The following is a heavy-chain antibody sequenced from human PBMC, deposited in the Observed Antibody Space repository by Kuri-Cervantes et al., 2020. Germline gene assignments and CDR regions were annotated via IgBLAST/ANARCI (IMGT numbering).Heavy chain of an antibody. CDR2: INHSGST. D-gene: IGHD3-10*01. Sequence: GSLRLSCAVYGGSFSGYYWSWIRQPPGKGLEWIGEINHSGSTNYNPSLKSRVTISVDTSKNQFSLKLSSVTAADTAVYYCARERLSPLRGWFDPWGQGTLVTVSS. CDR1: GGSFSGYY. V-gene: IGHV4-34*01. CDR3: ARERLSPLRGWFDP. J-gene: IGHJ5*02.